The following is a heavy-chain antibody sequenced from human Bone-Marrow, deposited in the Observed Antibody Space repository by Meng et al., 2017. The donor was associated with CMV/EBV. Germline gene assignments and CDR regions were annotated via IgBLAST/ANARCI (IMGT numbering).Heavy chain of an antibody. CDR3: ARVPAATKWVDP. V-gene: IGHV4-61*01. D-gene: IGHD2-2*01. CDR1: GGSISSGSYY. Sequence: TVSGGSISSGSYYWSWIRQPPGKGLEWIGYIYYSGSTNYKPSLKSRVTISVDTSKNQFSLKLSSVTAADTAVYYCARVPAATKWVDPWGQGTLVTVSS. J-gene: IGHJ5*02. CDR2: IYYSGST.